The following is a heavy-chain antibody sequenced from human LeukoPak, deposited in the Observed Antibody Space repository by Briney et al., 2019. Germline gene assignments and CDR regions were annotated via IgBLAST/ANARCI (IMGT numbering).Heavy chain of an antibody. CDR2: IKQDGSEK. CDR3: ARGAQLLWFGESEDY. D-gene: IGHD3-10*01. V-gene: IGHV3-7*01. Sequence: PGGSLRLSCAASGFTFSSYWMSWVRQAPGKGLEWVANIKQDGSEKYYVDSVKGRFTISRDNAKNSLYLQMNSLRAEDTAVYYCARGAQLLWFGESEDYWRQGTLVTVSS. CDR1: GFTFSSYW. J-gene: IGHJ4*02.